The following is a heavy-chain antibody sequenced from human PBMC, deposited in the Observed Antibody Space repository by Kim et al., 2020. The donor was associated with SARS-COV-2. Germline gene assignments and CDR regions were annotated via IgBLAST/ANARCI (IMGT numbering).Heavy chain of an antibody. D-gene: IGHD3-10*01. J-gene: IGHJ5*02. CDR3: ARTLITMVRGVPRRNWFDP. CDR2: INHSGST. Sequence: SETLSLTCAVYGGSFSGYYWSWIRQPPGKGLEWIGEINHSGSTNYNPSLKSRVTISVDTSKNQFSLKLSSVTAADTAVYYCARTLITMVRGVPRRNWFDP. CDR1: GGSFSGYY. V-gene: IGHV4-34*01.